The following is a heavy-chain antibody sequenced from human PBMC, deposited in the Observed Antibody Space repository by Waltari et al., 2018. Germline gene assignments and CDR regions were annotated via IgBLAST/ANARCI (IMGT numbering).Heavy chain of an antibody. CDR3: AKSSGATQVPRPHDS. V-gene: IGHV3-23*01. CDR1: GFPFCYVG. D-gene: IGHD1-26*01. CDR2: ISGSGDHT. Sequence: EVQLLESGGALAQPGGSLSLPCAASGFPFCYVGMPWVGQAPGEGLEWVSGISGSGDHTYSAASVRGRFTISRDNSKNILYLQMSSLTADDTAVYYCAKSSGATQVPRPHDSWGQGSLVTVSS. J-gene: IGHJ4*02.